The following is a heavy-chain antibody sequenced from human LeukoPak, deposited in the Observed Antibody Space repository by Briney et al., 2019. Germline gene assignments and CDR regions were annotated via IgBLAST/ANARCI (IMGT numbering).Heavy chain of an antibody. Sequence: PSETLSLTCAVSGGSFSPHYWSWIRQPPGKGLEWIGYIYYSGSTNYNPSLKSRVTISVDMSKNQFSLKLSSVTAADTAVYYCARAWDYYDSRGFYLRYFDYWGQGTLVTVSS. CDR1: GGSFSPHY. J-gene: IGHJ4*02. D-gene: IGHD3-22*01. CDR3: ARAWDYYDSRGFYLRYFDY. V-gene: IGHV4-59*11. CDR2: IYYSGST.